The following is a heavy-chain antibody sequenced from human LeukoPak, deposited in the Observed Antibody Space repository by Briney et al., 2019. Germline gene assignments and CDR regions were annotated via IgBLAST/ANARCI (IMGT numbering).Heavy chain of an antibody. D-gene: IGHD4-17*01. J-gene: IGHJ4*02. CDR2: ISGSGGNT. CDR3: ATPPTVTRNY. Sequence: GGSLRLSCAASGFTFSSYAMSWVRQAPGKGLEWVSSISGSGGNTYYADSVKGRFTISRDNSKNTLYLQMNSLRAEDTAVYYCATPPTVTRNYWGQGTLVTVSS. V-gene: IGHV3-23*01. CDR1: GFTFSSYA.